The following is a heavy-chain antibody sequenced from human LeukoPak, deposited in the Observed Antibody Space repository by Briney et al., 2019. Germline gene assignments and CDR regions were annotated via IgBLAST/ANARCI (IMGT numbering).Heavy chain of an antibody. J-gene: IGHJ4*02. D-gene: IGHD3-10*01. V-gene: IGHV3-23*01. CDR2: VSDNGIFT. CDR1: GFTFSSNA. Sequence: GGSLRLSCAASGFTFSSNAMTWVRQAPGKGLEWVSVVSDNGIFTYYADSVKGRFTISRDNSENTLYLQMDSLRAEDTAFYYCASDLRGRFDYWGQGALVTVSS. CDR3: ASDLRGRFDY.